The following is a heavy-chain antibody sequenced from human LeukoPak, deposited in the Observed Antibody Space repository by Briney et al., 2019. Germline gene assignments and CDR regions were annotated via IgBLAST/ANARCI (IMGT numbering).Heavy chain of an antibody. Sequence: SETLSLTCTVSGGSISSYYWSWIRQPPGKGLEWIGYIYYSGSTNYNPSLKSRVTISVDTSKNQFSLKLSSVTAADTAVYYCARGTAMDNYYYYYYMDVWGKGTTVTVSS. J-gene: IGHJ6*03. V-gene: IGHV4-59*01. CDR3: ARGTAMDNYYYYYYMDV. D-gene: IGHD5-18*01. CDR1: GGSISSYY. CDR2: IYYSGST.